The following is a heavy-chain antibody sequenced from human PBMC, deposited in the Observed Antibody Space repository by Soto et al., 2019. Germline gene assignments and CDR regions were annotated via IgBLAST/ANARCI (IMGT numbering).Heavy chain of an antibody. J-gene: IGHJ3*02. Sequence: TXASLRLSCAASGFTFSDYYMSWIRQAPGKGLEWVSYISYSGSTIYYADSVKGRFTISRDNAKNSLYLQMNSLRAEDTAVYYCARDNLAFDIWGQGTMVTVSS. CDR1: GFTFSDYY. V-gene: IGHV3-11*01. CDR2: ISYSGSTI. CDR3: ARDNLAFDI.